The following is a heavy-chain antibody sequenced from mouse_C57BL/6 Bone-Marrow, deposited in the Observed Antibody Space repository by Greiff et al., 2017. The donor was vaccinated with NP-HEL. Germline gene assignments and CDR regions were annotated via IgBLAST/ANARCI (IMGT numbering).Heavy chain of an antibody. CDR2: ISSCGDYI. J-gene: IGHJ4*01. CDR3: TRDPKLHYYAMDY. V-gene: IGHV5-9-1*02. Sequence: EVKLVESGEGLVKPGGSLKLSCAASGFTFSSYAMSWVRQTPEKRLEWVAYISSCGDYIYYADTLKGRFTISRDNARNTLYLQMSSLKSEDTAMYYCTRDPKLHYYAMDYWGQGTSVTVSS. CDR1: GFTFSSYA.